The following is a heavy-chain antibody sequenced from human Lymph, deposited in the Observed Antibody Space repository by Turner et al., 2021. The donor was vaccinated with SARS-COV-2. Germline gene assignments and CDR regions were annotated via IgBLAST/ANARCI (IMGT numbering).Heavy chain of an antibody. CDR1: GFTFSTYA. D-gene: IGHD3-16*01. CDR3: ARDLGGYFDL. J-gene: IGHJ2*01. CDR2: ISHDGSNK. V-gene: IGHV3-30-3*01. Sequence: QVQLVESGGGVVQPGRSLRLSCAASGFTFSTYAMEWVRQAPDKGLEWGALISHDGSNKYYADSVKGRFTISRDNSKNTLYLQMNSLRAEGTAVYDCARDLGGYFDLWGRGTLVTVSS.